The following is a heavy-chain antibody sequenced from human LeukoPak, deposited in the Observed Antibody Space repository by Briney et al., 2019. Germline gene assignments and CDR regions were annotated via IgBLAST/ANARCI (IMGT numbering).Heavy chain of an antibody. CDR2: ISGSGDNT. CDR3: AKGFMIRGVIYFDY. D-gene: IGHD3-10*01. J-gene: IGHJ4*02. Sequence: GGSLGLSCAASGFTFSSYGMSWVRQAPGKGLEWVSAISGSGDNTYYADSVKGRFTISRDNSKNTLYLQMNSLRAEDTAVYYCAKGFMIRGVIYFDYWGQGTLVTVSS. CDR1: GFTFSSYG. V-gene: IGHV3-23*01.